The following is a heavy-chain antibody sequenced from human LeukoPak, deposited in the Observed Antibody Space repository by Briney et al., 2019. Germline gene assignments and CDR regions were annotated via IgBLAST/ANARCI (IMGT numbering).Heavy chain of an antibody. Sequence: PGRSLRLSCAASGFTFDDYAMHWVRQAPGKGLEWVSGISWNSGSIGYADSVKGRFTISRDNAKNSLYLQMNSLRAEDTAVYYCARVQWLRFLDYWGQGTLVTVSS. CDR1: GFTFDDYA. CDR2: ISWNSGSI. D-gene: IGHD5-12*01. V-gene: IGHV3-9*01. J-gene: IGHJ4*02. CDR3: ARVQWLRFLDY.